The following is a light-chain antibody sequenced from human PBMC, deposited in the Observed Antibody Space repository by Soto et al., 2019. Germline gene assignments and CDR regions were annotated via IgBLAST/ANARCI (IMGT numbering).Light chain of an antibody. CDR1: SSDVGGYNY. Sequence: QSALTQPRSVSGSPGQSVTISCTGTSSDVGGYNYVSWYQQHPGKAPKLIIYDVTERPSGVPARFSGSKSGNTASLTISGLQAEDEADYYCCSYAGSYTWVFGGGTKLTVL. J-gene: IGLJ3*02. CDR2: DVT. V-gene: IGLV2-11*01. CDR3: CSYAGSYTWV.